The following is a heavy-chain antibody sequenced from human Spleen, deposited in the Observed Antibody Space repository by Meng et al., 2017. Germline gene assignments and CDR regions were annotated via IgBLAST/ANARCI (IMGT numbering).Heavy chain of an antibody. J-gene: IGHJ5*01. D-gene: IGHD1-7*01. Sequence: ALQQAPGPVLVQASGTLSPRCAVSCGSISNDNCWTWVRLPPGKGLEWIGEVYHSGHTNYNPSLQNRLTISVDKSTNQFSLKLMSVPAADTAIYYCARVRNDWNYDSWGQGFLVTVSS. CDR3: ARVRNDWNYDS. CDR1: CGSISNDNC. V-gene: IGHV4-4*02. CDR2: VYHSGHT.